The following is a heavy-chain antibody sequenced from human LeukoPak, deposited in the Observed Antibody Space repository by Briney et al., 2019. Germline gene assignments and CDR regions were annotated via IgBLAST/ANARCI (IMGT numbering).Heavy chain of an antibody. D-gene: IGHD5-18*01. CDR2: ISGSGGST. V-gene: IGHV3-23*01. Sequence: GGSLRLSCAASGFTFSSYAMSWVRQALGKGLEWVSAISGSGGSTYYADSVKGRFTISRDNSKNTLYLQMNSPRAEDTAVYYCAKPKMVTDYYYYMDVWGKGTTVTVSS. J-gene: IGHJ6*03. CDR1: GFTFSSYA. CDR3: AKPKMVTDYYYYMDV.